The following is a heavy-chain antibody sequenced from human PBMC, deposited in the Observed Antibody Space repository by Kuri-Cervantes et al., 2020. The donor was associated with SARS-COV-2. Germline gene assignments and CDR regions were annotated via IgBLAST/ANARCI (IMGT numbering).Heavy chain of an antibody. CDR3: VRDSGDTSESEGAYDY. Sequence: GESLKISCAASGFTFSIYTIHWVRQAPGKGLQYVSAISSTGRTTHYADSVKGRFTISRDNSRNTLDLQMSSLRAEDTAVYYCVRDSGDTSESEGAYDYWGQGTLVTVSS. V-gene: IGHV3-64D*06. J-gene: IGHJ4*02. CDR1: GFTFSIYT. D-gene: IGHD3-10*01. CDR2: ISSTGRTT.